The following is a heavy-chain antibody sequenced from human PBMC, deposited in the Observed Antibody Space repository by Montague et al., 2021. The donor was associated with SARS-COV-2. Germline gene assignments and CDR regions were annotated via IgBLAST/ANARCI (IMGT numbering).Heavy chain of an antibody. V-gene: IGHV4-39*02. J-gene: IGHJ3*01. Sequence: SETLSLTCTVSGGSIRSSSYYWGRIRQPPGKGLEWIGNIYYSGSTYYNPSLKSRVTISVDTSKVHFSLNLDSVTVADTAIYVCARPVSGIGNAFDAWGQGTMVNVSS. CDR1: GGSIRSSSYY. CDR2: IYYSGST. CDR3: ARPVSGIGNAFDA. D-gene: IGHD1-14*01.